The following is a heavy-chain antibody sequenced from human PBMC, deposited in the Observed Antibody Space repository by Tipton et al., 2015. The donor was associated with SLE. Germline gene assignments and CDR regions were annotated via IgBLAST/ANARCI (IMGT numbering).Heavy chain of an antibody. D-gene: IGHD4/OR15-4a*01. CDR1: GGSITSDTYY. J-gene: IGHJ4*02. V-gene: IGHV4-61*02. Sequence: TLSLTCTVSGGSITSDTYYWTWIRQAAGQKLEWIGRLKTSGTTNYNPSLRGRFTISVKTSENQFSLSVTSLTAADTAVYYCARASDYGRTFDSWGRGTRVTVSS. CDR2: LKTSGTT. CDR3: ARASDYGRTFDS.